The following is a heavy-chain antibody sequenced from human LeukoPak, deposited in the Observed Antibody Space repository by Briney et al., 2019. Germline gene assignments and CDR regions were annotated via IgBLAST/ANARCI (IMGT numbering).Heavy chain of an antibody. CDR2: ISSSSSYI. J-gene: IGHJ3*01. Sequence: GSLRLSCAASGFTFSSYSMNWVRQAPGKGLEWVSSISSSSSYIYYADSVKGRFTISRDNAKNSLYLQVNSLRAEDTAVYYCARRLEGYGDIDYWGQGTTVTVSS. V-gene: IGHV3-21*01. D-gene: IGHD4-17*01. CDR1: GFTFSSYS. CDR3: ARRLEGYGDIDY.